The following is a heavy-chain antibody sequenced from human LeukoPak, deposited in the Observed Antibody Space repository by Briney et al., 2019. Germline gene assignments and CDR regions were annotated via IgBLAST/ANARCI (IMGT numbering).Heavy chain of an antibody. J-gene: IGHJ5*02. CDR1: GGSVSSSNW. V-gene: IGHV4-4*02. D-gene: IGHD5-18*01. CDR3: ARGGSVQLWSCHNWFDP. CDR2: IYHSGST. Sequence: SGTLSLTCAVSGGSVSSSNWWSWVRQPPGKGLEWIGEIYHSGSTNCNPSLKSRVTISVDKSKNQFSLKLSSVTAADTAVYYCARGGSVQLWSCHNWFDPWGQGTLVTVSS.